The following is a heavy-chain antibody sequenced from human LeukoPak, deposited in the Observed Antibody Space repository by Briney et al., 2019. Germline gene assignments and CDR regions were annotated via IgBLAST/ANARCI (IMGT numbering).Heavy chain of an antibody. Sequence: GGSLRLSCAASGFTFSSYGMHWVRQAPGKGLEWVAFIRYDGSNKYYADSVKGRFTISRDNSKNTLYLQMNSLRAEDTAVYYCAKITKGIAAAGTSAFDIWGQGTMVTVSS. D-gene: IGHD6-13*01. CDR1: GFTFSSYG. V-gene: IGHV3-30*02. J-gene: IGHJ3*02. CDR2: IRYDGSNK. CDR3: AKITKGIAAAGTSAFDI.